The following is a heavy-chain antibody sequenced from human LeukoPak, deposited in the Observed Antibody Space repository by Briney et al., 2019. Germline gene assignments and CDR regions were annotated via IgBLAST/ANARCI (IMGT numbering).Heavy chain of an antibody. CDR3: ARAPRNSSTMLDY. D-gene: IGHD6-13*01. CDR2: INSNDGST. V-gene: IGHV1-46*01. Sequence: ASVKVSCKASGGTFSSYAISWVRQAPGQGLEWMGLINSNDGSTAYTQKFQGKVIVTRDTSTSTVYMDLSSLRSDGTAVYYCARAPRNSSTMLDYWGQGTLVTVSS. CDR1: GGTFSSYA. J-gene: IGHJ4*02.